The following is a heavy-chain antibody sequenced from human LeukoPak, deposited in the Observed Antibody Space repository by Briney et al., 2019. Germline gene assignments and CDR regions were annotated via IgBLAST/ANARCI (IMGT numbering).Heavy chain of an antibody. CDR2: INPSGGST. CDR1: GYTFTSYY. J-gene: IGHJ5*02. Sequence: GASVKVSCKASGYTFTSYYMHWVRQAPGQGLEWMGIINPSGGSTSYAQKFQGRVTMTRDMSTSTVYMELSSLRPEDTAVYYCARDHSVAEWFDPWGQGTLVTVSS. D-gene: IGHD6-19*01. V-gene: IGHV1-46*01. CDR3: ARDHSVAEWFDP.